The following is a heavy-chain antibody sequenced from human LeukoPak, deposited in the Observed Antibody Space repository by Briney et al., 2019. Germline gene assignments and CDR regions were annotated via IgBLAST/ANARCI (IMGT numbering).Heavy chain of an antibody. D-gene: IGHD2-15*01. CDR2: INHSGST. V-gene: IGHV4-39*07. CDR1: GGSISSSSYY. Sequence: PSETLSLTCTVSGGSISSSSYYWGWIRQPPGKGLEWIGEINHSGSTNYNPSLKSRVTISVDTSKNQFSLKLSSVTAADTAVYYCARVHGYCSGGSCFDQKFDYWGQGTLVTVSS. J-gene: IGHJ4*02. CDR3: ARVHGYCSGGSCFDQKFDY.